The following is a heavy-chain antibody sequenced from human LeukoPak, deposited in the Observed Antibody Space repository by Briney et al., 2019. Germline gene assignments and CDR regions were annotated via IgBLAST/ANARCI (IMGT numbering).Heavy chain of an antibody. V-gene: IGHV3-21*01. Sequence: GGSLRLSCAASGFTFSSNSMNWVRQAPGKGLEWVSSISSSSSYIYYADSVKGRFTISRDNAKNSLYLQMNSLRAEDTAVYYCAREGSIAAPLDYWGQGTLVTVSS. CDR2: ISSSSSYI. D-gene: IGHD6-25*01. J-gene: IGHJ4*02. CDR3: AREGSIAAPLDY. CDR1: GFTFSSNS.